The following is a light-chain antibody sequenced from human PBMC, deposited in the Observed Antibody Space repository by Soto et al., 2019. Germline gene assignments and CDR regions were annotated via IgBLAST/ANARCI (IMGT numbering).Light chain of an antibody. J-gene: IGKJ5*01. V-gene: IGKV3-11*01. Sequence: EIVMTQSPATLSVSPGGRATLSCRASQSISDTLAWYQQKPGQAPRLLIHGASSRATGIPDRFSGSGSETDFTLTISSLEPGDFAVYYCQQRSNWPLTFGQGTRLEIK. CDR1: QSISDT. CDR3: QQRSNWPLT. CDR2: GAS.